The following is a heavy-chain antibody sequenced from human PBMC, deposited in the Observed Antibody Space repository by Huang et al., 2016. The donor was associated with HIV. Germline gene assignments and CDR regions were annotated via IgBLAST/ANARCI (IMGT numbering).Heavy chain of an antibody. CDR3: ARLPGSITMIRGVITDPY. CDR1: GGSIRSDNYY. V-gene: IGHV4-39*01. J-gene: IGHJ4*02. Sequence: QLQLQESGPGLVKPSETLSLTCTVSGGSIRSDNYYWGWIRQPPGKGLEWIGSNYYRGSTYYNPSLKSRVTITVDTSKNQVSLKMGSVTAADTAVYYCARLPGSITMIRGVITDPYWGQGTLVTVSS. CDR2: NYYRGST. D-gene: IGHD3-10*01.